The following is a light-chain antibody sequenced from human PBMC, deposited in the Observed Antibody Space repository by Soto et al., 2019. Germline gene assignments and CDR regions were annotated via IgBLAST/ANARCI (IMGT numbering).Light chain of an antibody. V-gene: IGLV1-51*01. CDR3: GTWDTGLSAVV. CDR1: SSNIGNNY. CDR2: DST. Sequence: QSVLTQPPSVSAAPGQKVTISCSGSSSNIGNNYVSWYQQLPGTATKLLIYDSTKRPSGIPDRFSGSKSGTSATLGITGLQTGEEADYYCGTWDTGLSAVVIGGGTKLTVL. J-gene: IGLJ2*01.